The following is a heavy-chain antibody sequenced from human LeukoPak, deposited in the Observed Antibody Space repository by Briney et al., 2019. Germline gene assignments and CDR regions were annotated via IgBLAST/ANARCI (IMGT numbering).Heavy chain of an antibody. Sequence: GASVKVSCKASGYSFPSYGISWVRQAPGQGPEWMGWISPYNDNTNYAQKLQGRATLTTDTFTSTAYMELRSLRSDDTAVYYCAREAYGSSWYFGYWGQGTLVTVSS. CDR1: GYSFPSYG. CDR2: ISPYNDNT. J-gene: IGHJ4*02. CDR3: AREAYGSSWYFGY. V-gene: IGHV1-18*01. D-gene: IGHD6-13*01.